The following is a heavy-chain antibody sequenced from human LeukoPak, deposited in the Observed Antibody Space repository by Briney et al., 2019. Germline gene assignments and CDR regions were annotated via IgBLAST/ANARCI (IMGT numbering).Heavy chain of an antibody. D-gene: IGHD2-2*01. J-gene: IGHJ5*02. V-gene: IGHV4-34*01. CDR1: GGSFSGYY. CDR2: INHSGST. Sequence: PSETLSLTCAVYGGSFSGYYWSWIRQPPGKGMKWIGEINHSGSTNYNPSPKSRATISVDTSKNQFSLKLSSVTAADTAVYYCARGGRGGYCSSTSCTNWFAPWGQGTLVTVSS. CDR3: ARGGRGGYCSSTSCTNWFAP.